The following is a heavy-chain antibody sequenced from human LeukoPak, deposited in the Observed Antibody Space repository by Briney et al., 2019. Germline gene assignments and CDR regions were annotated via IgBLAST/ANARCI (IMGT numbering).Heavy chain of an antibody. Sequence: GGSLRLSCAASGFTFSTYSMNWVRQAPGKGLEWVSFISSSSSAIYYADSVKGRFTISRDDAQNSLYLQMNSLRAEDTAVYYCAKDGESWDNWFDPWGQGTLVTVSS. V-gene: IGHV3-48*01. CDR3: AKDGESWDNWFDP. D-gene: IGHD3-10*01. CDR2: ISSSSSAI. CDR1: GFTFSTYS. J-gene: IGHJ5*02.